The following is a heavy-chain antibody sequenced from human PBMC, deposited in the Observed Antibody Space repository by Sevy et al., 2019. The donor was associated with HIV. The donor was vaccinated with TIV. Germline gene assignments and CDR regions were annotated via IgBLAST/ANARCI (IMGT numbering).Heavy chain of an antibody. Sequence: GGSLRLSCAASGFTFSSYAMSWVRQAPGKGLEWVSAISGSGGSTYYADSVKGRFTISRDNSKNTLYLQMNSLRAEDTAVYYCAKLDKYYYDSSGLLGTLVSVFDYWGQGTLVTVSS. D-gene: IGHD3-22*01. CDR3: AKLDKYYYDSSGLLGTLVSVFDY. CDR2: ISGSGGST. CDR1: GFTFSSYA. V-gene: IGHV3-23*01. J-gene: IGHJ4*02.